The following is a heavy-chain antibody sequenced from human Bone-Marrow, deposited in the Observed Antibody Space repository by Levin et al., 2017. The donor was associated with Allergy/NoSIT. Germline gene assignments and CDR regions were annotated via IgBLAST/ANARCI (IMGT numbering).Heavy chain of an antibody. Sequence: SVKVSCKASGFTFTSSAVQWVRQARGQRLEWIGWIVVGSGNTNYAQKFQERVTITRDMSTSTAYMELSSLRSEDTAVYYCAADKADCSGGSCYAAYYYYYMDVWGKGTTVTVSS. D-gene: IGHD2-15*01. CDR3: AADKADCSGGSCYAAYYYYYMDV. V-gene: IGHV1-58*01. J-gene: IGHJ6*03. CDR2: IVVGSGNT. CDR1: GFTFTSSA.